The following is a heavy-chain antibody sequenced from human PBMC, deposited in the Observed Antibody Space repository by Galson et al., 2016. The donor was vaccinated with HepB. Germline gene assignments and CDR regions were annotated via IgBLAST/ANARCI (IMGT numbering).Heavy chain of an antibody. Sequence: SETLSLTCSVSGGSSSNNYWTWIRQAPGKGQECLGYIDFSGNTNYNPSLKSRVTISVDKSNNQFSLNLSSVTAADTAVYYCATSGGSGYYYCIDVWGKGTTVTVSS. CDR2: IDFSGNT. CDR3: ATSGGSGYYYCIDV. D-gene: IGHD1-26*01. J-gene: IGHJ6*03. V-gene: IGHV4-59*12. CDR1: GGSSSNNY.